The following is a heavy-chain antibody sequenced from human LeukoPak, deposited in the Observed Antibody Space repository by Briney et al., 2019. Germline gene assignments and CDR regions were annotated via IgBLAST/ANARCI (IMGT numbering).Heavy chain of an antibody. Sequence: SETLSLTCTVSGGSISSSSYYWSWIRQPRGKGLEWIGYIYYSGSTNYNPSLKSRVTISVDTSKNEFSLKLSSVTAADTAVYYCARADGYYYGMDVWGQGTTVTVS. CDR3: ARADGYYYGMDV. D-gene: IGHD5-24*01. J-gene: IGHJ6*02. V-gene: IGHV4-61*01. CDR2: IYYSGST. CDR1: GGSISSSSYY.